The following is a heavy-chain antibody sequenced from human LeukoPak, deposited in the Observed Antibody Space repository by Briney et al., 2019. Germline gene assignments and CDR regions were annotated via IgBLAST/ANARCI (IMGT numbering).Heavy chain of an antibody. V-gene: IGHV4-38-2*02. CDR2: INHSGST. CDR3: ARDILRGYYFDY. Sequence: SETLSLTCTVSGYSISSGYYWGWIRQPPGKGLEWIGEINHSGSTNYNPSLESRVTISVDTSKNQFSLKLSSVTAADTAVYYCARDILRGYYFDYWGQGTLVTVSS. CDR1: GYSISSGYY. D-gene: IGHD4-23*01. J-gene: IGHJ4*02.